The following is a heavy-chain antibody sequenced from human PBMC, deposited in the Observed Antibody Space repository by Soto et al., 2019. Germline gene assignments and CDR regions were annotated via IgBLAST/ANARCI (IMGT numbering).Heavy chain of an antibody. V-gene: IGHV1-18*01. CDR2: ISAYNGNT. D-gene: IGHD3-10*01. CDR1: GYTFTSYG. Sequence: GVSVKVSCKASGYTFTSYGISWVRQAPGQGLEWMGWISAYNGNTNYAQKLQGRVTMTTDTSTSTAYMELRSLRSDDTAVYYCATRTYGSGNHMVSEYFQHWGQGTLVTVSS. CDR3: ATRTYGSGNHMVSEYFQH. J-gene: IGHJ1*01.